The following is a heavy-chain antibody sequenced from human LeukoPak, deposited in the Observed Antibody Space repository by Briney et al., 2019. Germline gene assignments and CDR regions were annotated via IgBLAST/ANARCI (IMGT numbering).Heavy chain of an antibody. CDR2: INPSGGRT. D-gene: IGHD3-10*01. CDR1: GYTITKYY. Sequence: ASVKVSCKTSGYTITKYYMHWVRQAPGQGLEWMGIINPSGGRTSYARKFQGRVTMTRDTSTSIVYMELSSLRSEDTAVYYCARYGPRGSTHSFDIWGQGTIVTVSS. CDR3: ARYGPRGSTHSFDI. J-gene: IGHJ3*02. V-gene: IGHV1-46*01.